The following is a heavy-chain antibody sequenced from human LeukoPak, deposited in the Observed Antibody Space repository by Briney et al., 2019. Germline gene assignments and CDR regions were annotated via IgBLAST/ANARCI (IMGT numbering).Heavy chain of an antibody. CDR3: ASFRRYYYDSSGFIPT. V-gene: IGHV4-39*01. CDR2: IYYSGST. CDR1: GGSISSSSYY. Sequence: SETLSLTCTVSGGSISSSSYYWGWLRQPPGMGLEWLGSIYYSGSTYYNPSLKSQVTISVDTSKNQFSLKLSSVTAADTAVYYCASFRRYYYDSSGFIPTWGQGTLVTVSS. J-gene: IGHJ4*02. D-gene: IGHD3-22*01.